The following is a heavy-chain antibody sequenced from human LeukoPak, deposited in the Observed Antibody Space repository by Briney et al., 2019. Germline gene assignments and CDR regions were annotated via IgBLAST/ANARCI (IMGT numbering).Heavy chain of an antibody. J-gene: IGHJ4*02. D-gene: IGHD6-19*01. CDR1: GYTFTSYY. V-gene: IGHV1-46*01. Sequence: GASVTVSCKASGYTFTSYYMHWVRQAPGQGLEWMGIINPSGGSTSYAQKFQGRVTMTRDMSTSTVYMELSSLRSEDTAVYYCARERQWLDPFDYWGQGTLVTVSS. CDR3: ARERQWLDPFDY. CDR2: INPSGGST.